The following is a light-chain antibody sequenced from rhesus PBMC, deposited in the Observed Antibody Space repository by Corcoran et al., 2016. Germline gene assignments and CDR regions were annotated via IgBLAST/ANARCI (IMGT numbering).Light chain of an antibody. CDR2: KVN. Sequence: QSATIQSPSVSGSLGQSVSISCTGTNRDIGRYNYVSWYRQQPGTTTKLMMYKVNKRPSGVSDRFSGSKSGNTASLTISGLQAEDEGDYYCSSNAASDIYVFGTGTRLTVL. V-gene: IGLV2-11*01. CDR3: SSNAASDIYV. CDR1: NRDIGRYNY. J-gene: IGLJ1*01.